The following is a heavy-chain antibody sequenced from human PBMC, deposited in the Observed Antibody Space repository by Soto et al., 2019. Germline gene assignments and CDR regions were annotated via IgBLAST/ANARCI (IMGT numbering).Heavy chain of an antibody. CDR3: ARPIVGHTTTGWLDP. CDR2: IIPIFGTA. V-gene: IGHV1-69*01. CDR1: GGTFSRYA. Sequence: QVQLVQSGAEVKKPGSSVKVSCKASGGTFSRYAISWVRQAPGQGLEWMGGIIPIFGTANYAQKFQGRVTITADESTSTAYRELSSLRFEDTAVSYCARPIVGHTTTGWLDPWGKGTLVTVSS. J-gene: IGHJ5*02. D-gene: IGHD1-26*01.